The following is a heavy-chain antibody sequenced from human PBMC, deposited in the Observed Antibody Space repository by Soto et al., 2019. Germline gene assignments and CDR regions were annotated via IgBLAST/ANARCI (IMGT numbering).Heavy chain of an antibody. CDR3: ARVYPSDTRYGYVGNNWFDP. J-gene: IGHJ5*02. CDR1: GYTFTSYG. D-gene: IGHD5-18*01. Sequence: ALVKVSCKASGYTFTSYGISWVRQAPGQGLEWMGWISAYNGNTNYAQKFQGRVTITRDTSTSTVYMELSSLRSEDTAVYYCARVYPSDTRYGYVGNNWFDPWGQGTLVTVSS. V-gene: IGHV1-18*01. CDR2: ISAYNGNT.